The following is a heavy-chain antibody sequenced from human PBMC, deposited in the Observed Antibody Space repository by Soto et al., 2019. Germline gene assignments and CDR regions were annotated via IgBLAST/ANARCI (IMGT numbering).Heavy chain of an antibody. CDR3: AKGSIAEGFGY. CDR2: ISGSGGST. CDR1: GFTFSSYA. J-gene: IGHJ4*02. Sequence: VGSLRLSCAASGFTFSSYAMNWVRQPPGKGLEWVSAISGSGGSTYYADSVKGRFTISRDNSKNTLYLQMNSLRAEDTAVYYCAKGSIAEGFGYWGQGTLVTVSS. V-gene: IGHV3-23*01. D-gene: IGHD6-13*01.